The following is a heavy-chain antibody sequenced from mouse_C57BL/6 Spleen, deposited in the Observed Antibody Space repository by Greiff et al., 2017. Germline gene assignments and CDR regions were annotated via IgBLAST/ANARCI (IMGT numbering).Heavy chain of an antibody. V-gene: IGHV1-82*01. D-gene: IGHD2-4*01. CDR3: ARGDDYDGEKWAWFAY. Sequence: QVQLKESGPELVKPGASVKISCKASGYAFSSSWMNWVKQRPGKGLEWIGRIYPGDGDTNYNGKFKGKATLTADKSSSTAYMQLSSLTSEDSAVSICARGDDYDGEKWAWFAYWGQGTLVTVSA. CDR1: GYAFSSSW. CDR2: IYPGDGDT. J-gene: IGHJ3*01.